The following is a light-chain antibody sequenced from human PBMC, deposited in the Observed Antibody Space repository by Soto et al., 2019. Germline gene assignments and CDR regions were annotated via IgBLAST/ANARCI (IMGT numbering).Light chain of an antibody. CDR1: QRVSRN. CDR2: GAS. Sequence: EIVMTQSPATLSVSPGERATLSCRASQRVSRNLAWYQQKPGQPPRLLIYGASTRATGIPGRFSGSGSGTEFTLTISSLQSEDFAVYFCQQYNNWPPWSFGQGTKVDIK. J-gene: IGKJ1*01. V-gene: IGKV3-15*01. CDR3: QQYNNWPPWS.